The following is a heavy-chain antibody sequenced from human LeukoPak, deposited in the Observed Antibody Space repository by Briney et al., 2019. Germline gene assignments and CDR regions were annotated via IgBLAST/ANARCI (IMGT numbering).Heavy chain of an antibody. J-gene: IGHJ4*02. V-gene: IGHV3-23*01. D-gene: IGHD4-11*01. Sequence: GGSLRLSCAASGFTSISYVMGCVCQAPGKGLEWVSAISGSGGSTYYADSVKGRFTISRDNSKNTLFLQMNSLRAEDTAVYYCAKRTDYSNYGPFDYWGQGTPVTVSS. CDR3: AKRTDYSNYGPFDY. CDR1: GFTSISYV. CDR2: ISGSGGST.